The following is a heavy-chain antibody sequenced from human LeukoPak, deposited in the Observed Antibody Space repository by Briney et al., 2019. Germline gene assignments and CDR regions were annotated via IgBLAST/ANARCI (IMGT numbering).Heavy chain of an antibody. J-gene: IGHJ4*02. CDR1: GYTFTDYY. CDR2: INPNSGGT. D-gene: IGHD3-22*01. V-gene: IGHV1-2*02. CDR3: ARVDDSSGYSAGY. Sequence: ASVKVSCKASGYTFTDYYMHWVRQAPGQGLEWMGWINPNSGGTNYAQKFQGRVTMTRDTSISTAYMELSRLRSDDTAVYYCARVDDSSGYSAGYWGQGTLVTVSS.